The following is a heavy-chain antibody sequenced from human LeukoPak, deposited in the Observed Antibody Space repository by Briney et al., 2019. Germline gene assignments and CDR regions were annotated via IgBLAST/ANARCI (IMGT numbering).Heavy chain of an antibody. CDR1: GFTVSNKY. Sequence: GGSLRLSCAASGFTVSNKYMSWVRQAPGKGLEGVSVIYSGGGTFYADSVKGRFTISRHNSKNTLYLQINSLRAEDTAVYYCAKERGYGYNHIDYWGQGTLVTVSS. J-gene: IGHJ4*02. V-gene: IGHV3-53*01. CDR3: AKERGYGYNHIDY. D-gene: IGHD5-24*01. CDR2: IYSGGGT.